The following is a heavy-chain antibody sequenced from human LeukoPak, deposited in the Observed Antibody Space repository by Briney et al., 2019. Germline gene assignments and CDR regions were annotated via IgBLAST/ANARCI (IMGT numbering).Heavy chain of an antibody. D-gene: IGHD2-15*01. J-gene: IGHJ4*02. CDR1: GFTFSSYS. V-gene: IGHV3-21*01. CDR3: ARDKAATPPFDY. CDR2: ISSSRSYI. Sequence: GGSLRLSCAASGFTFSSYSMNWVRQAPGKGLEWVSSISSSRSYIYYADSVKGRFTISRDNAKNSLYLQMNSLRAEDTAVYYCARDKAATPPFDYWGQGTLVTVSS.